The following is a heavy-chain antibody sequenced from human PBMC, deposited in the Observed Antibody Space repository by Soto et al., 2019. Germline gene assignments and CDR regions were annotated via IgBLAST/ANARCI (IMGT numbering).Heavy chain of an antibody. V-gene: IGHV3-30-3*01. CDR3: ARDGWY. J-gene: IGHJ4*02. CDR1: GLTFSSYA. Sequence: QVQLVESGGGVVQPGMSLRLSCAASGLTFSSYAMHWVRQAPGKGLEWVAVISYDGSNKYYADSVKGRFTISRDNSKNTLYLQMNSLRAEDTAVYYCARDGWYWGQGTLVTVSS. D-gene: IGHD2-15*01. CDR2: ISYDGSNK.